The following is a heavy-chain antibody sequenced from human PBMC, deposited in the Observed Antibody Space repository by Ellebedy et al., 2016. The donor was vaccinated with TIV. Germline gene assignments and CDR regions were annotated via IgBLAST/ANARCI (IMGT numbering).Heavy chain of an antibody. CDR1: GFAFDTDC. CDR2: INQDGSDK. CDR3: ARGGASSSRYWRN. D-gene: IGHD6-13*01. J-gene: IGHJ4*01. Sequence: GESLKISCAASGFAFDTDCMSWVRQVPGKGLEWVANINQDGSDKSYVDSVEGRFTISRDNAKKPLFLQMNSLGAEDTGVYYCARGGASSSRYWRNWGQGALVTVSS. V-gene: IGHV3-7*01.